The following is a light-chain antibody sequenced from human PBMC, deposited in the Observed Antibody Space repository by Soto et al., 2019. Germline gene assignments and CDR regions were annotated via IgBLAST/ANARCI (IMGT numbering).Light chain of an antibody. J-gene: IGLJ2*01. CDR1: NSDIGTYIY. CDR3: SSYIASRTK. CDR2: DVS. V-gene: IGLV2-14*01. Sequence: QSVLTQPASVSGSPGQSITISCTGTNSDIGTYIYVSWYQQHPGKAPKLLIYDVSNRPSGVSNRFSGSKSGNTASLTISGLQAEDEADYYCSSYIASRTKFGGGTKLTVL.